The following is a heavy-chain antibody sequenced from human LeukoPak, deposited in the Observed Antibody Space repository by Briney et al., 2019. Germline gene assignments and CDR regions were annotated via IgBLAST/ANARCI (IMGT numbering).Heavy chain of an antibody. CDR2: TNPNSGAT. V-gene: IGHV1-2*02. D-gene: IGHD5-12*01. J-gene: IGHJ6*03. Sequence: ASVKVSCKSSGYTFTAYYIHWVRQAPGQGLEWMGWTNPNSGATSYAQKFQGRVTMTRDTSISTAYMELRSLRSDDAAVYYCARESGWLRSYYYYMDVWGKGTTVTVSS. CDR1: GYTFTAYY. CDR3: ARESGWLRSYYYYMDV.